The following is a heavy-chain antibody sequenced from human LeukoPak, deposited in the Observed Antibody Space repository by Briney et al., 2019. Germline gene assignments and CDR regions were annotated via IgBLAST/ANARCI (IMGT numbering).Heavy chain of an antibody. CDR1: GGSISSGGYS. J-gene: IGHJ4*02. Sequence: SQTLSLTCAVSGGSISSGGYSWSWIRQPPGKGLEWIGYIYHSGSTCYNPSLKSRVTISVDRSKNQFSLKLSSVTAADTAVYYCARGFRYYYFDYWGQGTLVTVSS. D-gene: IGHD1-14*01. V-gene: IGHV4-30-2*01. CDR3: ARGFRYYYFDY. CDR2: IYHSGST.